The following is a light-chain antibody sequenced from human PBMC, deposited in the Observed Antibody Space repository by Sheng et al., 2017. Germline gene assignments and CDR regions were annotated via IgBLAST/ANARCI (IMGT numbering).Light chain of an antibody. J-gene: IGKJ1*01. V-gene: IGKV1-17*03. CDR3: LQHHSYPVT. CDR1: QDIDNY. Sequence: DIQLTQSPFVRPASLGDRVTITCRASQDIDNYVAWFQQKPGKAPKRLIYAVSSLQSGVPSRFSGGGSGTEFTLTITNLQSEDFATYFCLQHHSYPVTFGQGTKVEVK. CDR2: AVS.